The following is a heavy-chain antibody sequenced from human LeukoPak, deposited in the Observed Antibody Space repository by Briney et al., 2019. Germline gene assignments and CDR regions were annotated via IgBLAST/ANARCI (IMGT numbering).Heavy chain of an antibody. CDR2: ISPTSDIV. D-gene: IGHD1-1*01. CDR3: ARETVAGTFDY. Sequence: AGGSLRLSCAASGFTFSEYYMSWIRQAPGKGLEWVADISPTSDIVWYGDSAKGRFTTSRDYAKDSLYLQMNSLGAEDTAVYYCARETVAGTFDYWSQGTLVTVSS. CDR1: GFTFSEYY. J-gene: IGHJ4*02. V-gene: IGHV3-11*01.